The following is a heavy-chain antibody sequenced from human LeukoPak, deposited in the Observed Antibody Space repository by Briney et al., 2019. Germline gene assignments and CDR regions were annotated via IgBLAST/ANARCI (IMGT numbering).Heavy chain of an antibody. J-gene: IGHJ5*02. Sequence: GASVKVSXKASGYTFSTYGISWVRQAPGQGLEWMGWISAYNGNKNYAQKVRGRVTMTTDTSTSTAYMELRSLRSDDTAVYYCARKVGSGWWYNWFDPWGQGTLVTVSS. CDR3: ARKVGSGWWYNWFDP. V-gene: IGHV1-18*01. D-gene: IGHD6-19*01. CDR2: ISAYNGNK. CDR1: GYTFSTYG.